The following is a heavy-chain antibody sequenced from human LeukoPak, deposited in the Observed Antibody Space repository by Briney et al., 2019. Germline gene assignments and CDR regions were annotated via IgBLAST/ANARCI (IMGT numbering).Heavy chain of an antibody. Sequence: ASVKVSCKASGYTFTTYSMHWVRQAPGQRLEWMGWINAGNGNTKYSQKFQGRVTITRDTSASTAYMELSSLRSEDTAVYYCARDLSLPRYSSDWAHNWFDPWGQGTLVTVSS. CDR2: INAGNGNT. CDR1: GYTFTTYS. V-gene: IGHV1-3*01. J-gene: IGHJ5*02. D-gene: IGHD6-19*01. CDR3: ARDLSLPRYSSDWAHNWFDP.